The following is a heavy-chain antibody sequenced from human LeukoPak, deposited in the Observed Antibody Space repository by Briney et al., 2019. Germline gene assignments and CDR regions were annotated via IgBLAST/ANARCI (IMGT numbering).Heavy chain of an antibody. CDR3: ARAGSSWYSPYDY. CDR1: GYTFTSYY. CDR2: INPSGGST. Sequence: ASVQVSCKASGYTFTSYYMHWVRQAPGQGLEWMRIINPSGGSTSYAQKFQGRVTMTRDTSTSTVYMELSSLRSEDTAVYYCARAGSSWYSPYDYWGQGTLVTVSS. V-gene: IGHV1-46*01. D-gene: IGHD6-13*01. J-gene: IGHJ4*02.